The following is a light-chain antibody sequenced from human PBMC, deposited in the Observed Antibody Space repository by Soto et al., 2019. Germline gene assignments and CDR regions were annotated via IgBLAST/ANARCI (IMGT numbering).Light chain of an antibody. CDR2: WAS. Sequence: DIVMTQSPDSLAVSLGERVTINCKSSQSVLYSSNNNNYLAWYQQKPRQPPKLLIYWASTRESGVPDRFSGSGSGTDFTLTISSLQAEDVAVYYCQQYYATPRTFGQGTKVEIK. V-gene: IGKV4-1*01. CDR3: QQYYATPRT. CDR1: QSVLYSSNNNNY. J-gene: IGKJ1*01.